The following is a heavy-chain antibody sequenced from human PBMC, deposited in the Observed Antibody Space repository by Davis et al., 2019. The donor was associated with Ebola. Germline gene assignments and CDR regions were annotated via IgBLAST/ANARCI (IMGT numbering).Heavy chain of an antibody. CDR1: GFTFSIYG. Sequence: GSLRLSCAASGFTFSIYGMHWVRQAPGKGPEWVASISYDGSDKYYADSVKGRFTISRDSSKNTLFLQMNSLRPDDTAVYYCARDFFEFSSSSFSDFWGQGTLVTVSP. CDR3: ARDFFEFSSSSFSDF. J-gene: IGHJ4*02. D-gene: IGHD6-6*01. V-gene: IGHV3-30*03. CDR2: ISYDGSDK.